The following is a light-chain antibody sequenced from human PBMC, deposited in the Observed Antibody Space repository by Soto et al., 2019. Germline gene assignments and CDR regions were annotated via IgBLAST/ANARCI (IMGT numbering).Light chain of an antibody. Sequence: DIQMTQSPSTLSAYVGDRVTITCRASQSVNSWLAWYQQKPGRAPKLLIYSVSNLDSGVPSRFSGRGSGTEFTLTISSLQPDDFATYYCQQFRSYSRTFGQGT. CDR3: QQFRSYSRT. CDR1: QSVNSW. V-gene: IGKV1-5*01. CDR2: SVS. J-gene: IGKJ1*01.